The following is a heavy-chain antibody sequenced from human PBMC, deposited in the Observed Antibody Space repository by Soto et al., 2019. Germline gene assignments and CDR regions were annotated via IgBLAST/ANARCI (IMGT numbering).Heavy chain of an antibody. J-gene: IGHJ3*02. CDR2: INTGNGNT. D-gene: IGHD6-6*01. CDR3: ARYFGIAARPQAFDI. V-gene: IGHV1-3*04. CDR1: GYTFSAYP. Sequence: ASVKVSCKASGYTFSAYPMHWVRQAPGQRLEWMGWINTGNGNTKYSQKFQGRVTITADKSTSTAYMELSSLRSEDTAVYYCARYFGIAARPQAFDIWGQGTMVTVSS.